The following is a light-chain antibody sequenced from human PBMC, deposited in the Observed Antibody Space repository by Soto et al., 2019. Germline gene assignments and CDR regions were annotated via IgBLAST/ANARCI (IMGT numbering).Light chain of an antibody. CDR2: GAS. CDR3: HQHNNWWT. CDR1: QSVSSN. Sequence: EIVMTQSPATLSVSPGARATLSCRASQSVSSNLAWYQQKPGQAPSLLIYGASTRAAGIPARFSGSGSGTDFTLTITSLQSEDFGVDYCHQHNNWWTFGQGTKVDIK. J-gene: IGKJ1*01. V-gene: IGKV3-15*01.